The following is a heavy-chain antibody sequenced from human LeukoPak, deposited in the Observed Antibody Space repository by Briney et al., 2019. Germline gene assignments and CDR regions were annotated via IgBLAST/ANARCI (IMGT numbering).Heavy chain of an antibody. CDR3: ARVSYRGYSSWYHLGLDYGMDV. CDR1: GGSLSGYY. D-gene: IGHD6-13*01. CDR2: INHSGST. V-gene: IGHV4-34*01. Sequence: SSETLSLTCAVYGGSLSGYYWSWIRQPPGKGLEWIGEINHSGSTNYNPSLKSRVTISVDTSKNQFSLKLSSVTAADTAVYYCARVSYRGYSSWYHLGLDYGMDVWGQGTTVTVSS. J-gene: IGHJ6*02.